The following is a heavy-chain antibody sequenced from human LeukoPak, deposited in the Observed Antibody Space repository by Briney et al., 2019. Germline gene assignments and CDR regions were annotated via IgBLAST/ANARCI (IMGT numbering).Heavy chain of an antibody. Sequence: GGSLRLSCAASGFTFSSYAMSWVRQAPGKGLEWVSAISGSGGSTYYADSVKGRFTISRDNAKNSLYLQMNSLRAEDTAVYYCARDPNSLGYCSSTSCSHYYYYGMDVWGQGTTVTVSS. V-gene: IGHV3-23*01. J-gene: IGHJ6*02. CDR1: GFTFSSYA. CDR2: ISGSGGST. CDR3: ARDPNSLGYCSSTSCSHYYYYGMDV. D-gene: IGHD2-2*01.